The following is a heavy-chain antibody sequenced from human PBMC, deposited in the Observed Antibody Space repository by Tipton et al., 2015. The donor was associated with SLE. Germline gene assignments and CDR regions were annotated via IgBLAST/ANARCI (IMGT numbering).Heavy chain of an antibody. CDR3: ARGRIAVAGNHFDY. Sequence: TLSLTCTVSGGSINSGSYYWGWIRQPPGKGLEWIGSTYYTGNTYYNPSLRSRVTISVDTSKNQFSLKLSSVTAADTAVYYCARGRIAVAGNHFDYWGQGTLVTFSS. V-gene: IGHV4-39*07. CDR2: TYYTGNT. J-gene: IGHJ4*02. CDR1: GGSINSGSYY. D-gene: IGHD6-19*01.